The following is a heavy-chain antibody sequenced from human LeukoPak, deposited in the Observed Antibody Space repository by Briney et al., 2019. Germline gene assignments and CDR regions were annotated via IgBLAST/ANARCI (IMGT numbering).Heavy chain of an antibody. CDR2: ISYDGSNK. D-gene: IGHD3-22*01. CDR3: AKDFSVYNYDSRVLDY. CDR1: GFTFSSYG. Sequence: PGGSLRLSCAASGFTFSSYGMHWVRQAPGKGLEWVAVISYDGSNKYYADSVKGRFTISRDNSKNTLYLQMNSLRAEDTAVYYCAKDFSVYNYDSRVLDYWGQGTLVTVSS. V-gene: IGHV3-30*18. J-gene: IGHJ4*02.